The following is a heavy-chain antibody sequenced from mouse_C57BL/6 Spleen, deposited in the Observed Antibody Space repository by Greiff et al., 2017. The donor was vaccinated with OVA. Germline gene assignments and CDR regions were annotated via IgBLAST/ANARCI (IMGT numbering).Heavy chain of an antibody. CDR1: GYTFTSYW. CDR2: IYPGNSDT. Sequence: VQLQQSGTVLARPGASVKMSCKTSGYTFTSYWMHWVKQRPGQGLEWIGAIYPGNSDTSYNQKFKGKAKLTAVTSASTAYMELSSLTNEDSAVYYCTKNYDGSSYGAMDYWGQGTSVTVSS. CDR3: TKNYDGSSYGAMDY. D-gene: IGHD1-1*01. V-gene: IGHV1-5*01. J-gene: IGHJ4*01.